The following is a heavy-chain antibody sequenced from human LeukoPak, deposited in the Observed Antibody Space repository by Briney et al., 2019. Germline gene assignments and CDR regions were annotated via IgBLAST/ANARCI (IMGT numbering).Heavy chain of an antibody. D-gene: IGHD4-17*01. V-gene: IGHV3-74*01. CDR1: GFTFSSYG. J-gene: IGHJ4*02. CDR2: FNSDGSST. CDR3: ARGRYYFDY. Sequence: GGSLRLSCAASGFTFSSYGMHWVRQAPGEGLVWVSHFNSDGSSTSYADSVKGRFTISRDNAKNTLYLQMNSLRVEDTAVYYCARGRYYFDYWGQGTLVTVSS.